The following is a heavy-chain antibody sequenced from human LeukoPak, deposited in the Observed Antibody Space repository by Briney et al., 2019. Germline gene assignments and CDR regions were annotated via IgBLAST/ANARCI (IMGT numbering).Heavy chain of an antibody. Sequence: PSETLSLTCTVSGGSISSYYWSWIRQPPGKGLEWIGYIYYSGSTNYNPSLKSRVTISVDTSKNQFSLKLSSVTAADTAVYYCARSSTVVTPFDYRGQGTLVTVSS. D-gene: IGHD4-23*01. J-gene: IGHJ4*02. CDR1: GGSISSYY. V-gene: IGHV4-59*08. CDR3: ARSSTVVTPFDY. CDR2: IYYSGST.